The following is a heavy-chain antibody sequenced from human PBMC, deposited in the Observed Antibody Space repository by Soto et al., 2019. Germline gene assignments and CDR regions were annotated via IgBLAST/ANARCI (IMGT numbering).Heavy chain of an antibody. CDR1: GVTFSSYG. D-gene: IGHD3-22*01. Sequence: GGSLRHSCAASGVTFSSYGMHWARQAPGKGLEWVAVIWYDGSNKYYADSVKGRFTISRDNSKNTLYLQMNSLRAEDTAVYYCARERSVSYYYDSSAPKALDYWGQGTLVTVSS. CDR2: IWYDGSNK. V-gene: IGHV3-33*01. CDR3: ARERSVSYYYDSSAPKALDY. J-gene: IGHJ4*02.